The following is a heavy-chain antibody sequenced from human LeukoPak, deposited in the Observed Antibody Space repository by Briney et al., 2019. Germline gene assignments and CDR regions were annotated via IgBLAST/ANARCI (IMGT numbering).Heavy chain of an antibody. D-gene: IGHD3-22*01. Sequence: SGGPLRLSCAASGFTFSTYAMGWVRQAPGKGLDWVSAISGSGGSTYYAGSVMGRFTISRDNSKNTLYLQMNSLRAEDTAVYYCAKDLPRHYDTSAYYFDFDYWGQGTLVTVSS. CDR1: GFTFSTYA. J-gene: IGHJ4*02. V-gene: IGHV3-23*01. CDR3: AKDLPRHYDTSAYYFDFDY. CDR2: ISGSGGST.